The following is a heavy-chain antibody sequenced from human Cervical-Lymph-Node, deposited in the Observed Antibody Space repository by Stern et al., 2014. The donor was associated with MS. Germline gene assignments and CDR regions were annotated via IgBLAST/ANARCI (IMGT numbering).Heavy chain of an antibody. CDR3: ARESSLAGAP. V-gene: IGHV1-2*06. CDR2: IHPTSGGT. CDR1: GYTFIDYY. Sequence: VQLVESGAEVKKPGASVKVSCKASGYTFIDYYMDWVRQAPGQGLEWMGRIHPTSGGTKYAQKFQGRVTMTRDTSISTAYLELTRMTSDDTAVYYCARESSLAGAPWGQGTLVTVSS. J-gene: IGHJ5*02. D-gene: IGHD6-19*01.